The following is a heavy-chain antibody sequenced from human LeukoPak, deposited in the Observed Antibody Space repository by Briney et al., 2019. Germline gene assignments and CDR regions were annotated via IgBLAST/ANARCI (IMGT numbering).Heavy chain of an antibody. J-gene: IGHJ6*02. CDR1: GFIFNNYA. Sequence: PGGSLRLSCAGSGFIFNNYAMHWVRQPPGKGLEWVSGISWNSGSIDYADSVKGRFTISRDNSKNTLYLQMDSLRAEDTAVYACVKDHRDSGNYYYYYGMDVWGQGTTVAVSS. D-gene: IGHD1-26*01. CDR2: ISWNSGSI. V-gene: IGHV3-9*01. CDR3: VKDHRDSGNYYYYYGMDV.